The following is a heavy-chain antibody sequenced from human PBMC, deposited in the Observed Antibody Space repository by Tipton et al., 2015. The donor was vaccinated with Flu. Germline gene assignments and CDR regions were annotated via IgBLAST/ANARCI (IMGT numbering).Heavy chain of an antibody. D-gene: IGHD2-2*02. V-gene: IGHV1-69*01. CDR3: ARAGQPLLYQGGLHY. J-gene: IGHJ4*02. CDR1: GGTFSSYA. CDR2: IIPIFGTA. Sequence: QLVQSGAEVKKPGSSVKVSCKASGGTFSSYAISWVRQAPGQGLEWMGGIIPIFGTANYAQKFQGRVTITADESTSTAYMELSSLRSEDAAVYYCARAGQPLLYQGGLHYWGQGTLVTVSS.